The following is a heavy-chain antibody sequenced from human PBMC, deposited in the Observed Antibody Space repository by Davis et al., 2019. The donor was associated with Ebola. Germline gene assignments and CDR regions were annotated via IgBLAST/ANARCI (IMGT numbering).Heavy chain of an antibody. J-gene: IGHJ4*02. CDR2: IWYDGSNK. CDR3: ARERIQLWLQIDY. Sequence: GESLKISCAASGFTFSSYAMHWVRQAPGKGLEWVAVIWYDGSNKYYADSVKGRFTISRDNSKNTLYLQMNSLRAEDTAVYYCARERIQLWLQIDYWGQGTLVTVSS. V-gene: IGHV3-33*08. D-gene: IGHD5-18*01. CDR1: GFTFSSYA.